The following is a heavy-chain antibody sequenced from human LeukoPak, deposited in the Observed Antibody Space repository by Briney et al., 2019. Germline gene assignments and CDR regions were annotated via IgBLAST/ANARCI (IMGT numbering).Heavy chain of an antibody. J-gene: IGHJ4*02. V-gene: IGHV4-34*01. Sequence: SETLSLTCAVYGGSFSGCYWSWIRQPPGKGLEWIGEINHSGSTNYNPSLKSRVTISVDTSKNQFSLKLSSVTAADTAVYYCARGAPWYYDFWSGYYNFDYWGQGTLVTVSS. CDR1: GGSFSGCY. CDR3: ARGAPWYYDFWSGYYNFDY. CDR2: INHSGST. D-gene: IGHD3-3*01.